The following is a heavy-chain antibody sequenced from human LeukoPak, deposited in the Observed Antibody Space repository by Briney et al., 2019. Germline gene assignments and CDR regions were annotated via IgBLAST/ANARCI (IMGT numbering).Heavy chain of an antibody. J-gene: IGHJ6*03. CDR1: GFTFSSYS. D-gene: IGHD3/OR15-3a*01. CDR2: ISSSSYI. Sequence: GGSLRLSCAASGFTFSSYSMNWVRQAPGKGLEWVSSISSSSYIYYADSVKGRFTISRDNAKNSLYLQMNSLRAEDTAVYYCARFVPGDWDYYYMDVWGKGTTVTVSS. V-gene: IGHV3-21*01. CDR3: ARFVPGDWDYYYMDV.